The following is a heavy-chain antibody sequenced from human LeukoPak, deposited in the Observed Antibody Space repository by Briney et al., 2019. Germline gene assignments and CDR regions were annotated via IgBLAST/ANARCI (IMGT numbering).Heavy chain of an antibody. CDR2: ISSNGGST. V-gene: IGHV3-64D*09. D-gene: IGHD2-15*01. CDR3: VKDLWGVRGYCTGGSCPNTNFGY. CDR1: GFTFSSYA. Sequence: GGSLRLSCSASGFTFSSYAMHWVRQAPGKGLEYVSAISSNGGSTYYADSVKGRFTISRDNSKNTLYLQMSSLRPEDTAVYYCVKDLWGVRGYCTGGSCPNTNFGYWGQGTLVTVSS. J-gene: IGHJ4*02.